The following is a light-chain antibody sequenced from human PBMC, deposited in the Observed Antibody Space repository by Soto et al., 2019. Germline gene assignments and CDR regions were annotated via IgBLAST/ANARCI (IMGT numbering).Light chain of an antibody. Sequence: EIVMTQSPATLSVSPWERATHSCRASQSISSNLAWYQQKPGQAPRLLMFRTSSRATGFPARFSGSGSGTEFNLTINSLHSEDSAVHYCQHYVSLPLTFGGGTKVEIK. V-gene: IGKV3-15*01. CDR2: RTS. CDR1: QSISSN. CDR3: QHYVSLPLT. J-gene: IGKJ4*01.